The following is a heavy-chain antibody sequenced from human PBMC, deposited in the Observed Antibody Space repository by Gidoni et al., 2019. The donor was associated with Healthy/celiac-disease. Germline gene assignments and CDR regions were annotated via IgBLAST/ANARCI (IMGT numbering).Heavy chain of an antibody. Sequence: QVQLVASGGGVVQPGRSLRLSCAPSGFTFSSFGMHGVRQAPGKGLEWVAVVAYDGSHKYNPDSVKGRFTISRDDSKNTLYLHMNSLRAEDTAVYYCAKDGGYSGTYYRHFDYWGQGTLVTVSS. CDR2: VAYDGSHK. CDR1: GFTFSSFG. J-gene: IGHJ4*02. D-gene: IGHD1-26*01. V-gene: IGHV3-30*18. CDR3: AKDGGYSGTYYRHFDY.